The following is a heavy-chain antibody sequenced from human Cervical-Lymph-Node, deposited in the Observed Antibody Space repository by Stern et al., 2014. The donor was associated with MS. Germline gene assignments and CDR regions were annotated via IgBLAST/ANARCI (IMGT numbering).Heavy chain of an antibody. V-gene: IGHV1-46*01. D-gene: IGHD4-23*01. CDR1: GYTFTSDY. J-gene: IGHJ4*02. CDR2: INPSGGST. CDR3: ARGDYGANSW. Sequence: VQLVESVAEVKKPGASVKVSCKASGYTFTSDYMHWVRQAPGQGLESMGIINPSGGSTSYAQKFQGRVTMTRDTSTSTVYMELSSLRSEDTAIYYCARGDYGANSWWGQGTLVTVSS.